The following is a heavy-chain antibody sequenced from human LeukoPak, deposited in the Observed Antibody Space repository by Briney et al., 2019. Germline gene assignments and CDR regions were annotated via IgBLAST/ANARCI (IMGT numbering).Heavy chain of an antibody. V-gene: IGHV1-8*01. CDR2: MNPNRGNT. CDR3: ARGSSVLRFLEWLFYFDY. D-gene: IGHD3-3*01. J-gene: IGHJ4*02. Sequence: ASVKVSCKASGYTFTSYDINWVRQATGQGREWMGWMNPNRGNTGYAQKFQGRVTMTRNTSISTAYMELSSLRSEDTAVYYCARGSSVLRFLEWLFYFDYWGQGTLVTVSS. CDR1: GYTFTSYD.